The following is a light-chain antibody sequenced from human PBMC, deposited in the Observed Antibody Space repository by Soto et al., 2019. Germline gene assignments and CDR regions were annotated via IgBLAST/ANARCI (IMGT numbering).Light chain of an antibody. CDR3: QQYQTYSRT. V-gene: IGKV1-5*01. Sequence: DIQMTQSPSTVSASVGDRITITCRASQSINTWLAWYRQRPGEAPQLLIYDVSTLAMGVPARFSGSGSGTDFALSISRLQADDFATFYCQQYQTYSRTLGQGTQVEVK. CDR1: QSINTW. CDR2: DVS. J-gene: IGKJ1*01.